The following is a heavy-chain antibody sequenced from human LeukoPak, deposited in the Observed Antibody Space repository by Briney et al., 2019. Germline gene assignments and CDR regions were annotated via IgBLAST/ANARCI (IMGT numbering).Heavy chain of an antibody. CDR3: ARGPTVTTDY. CDR2: MYYSGST. D-gene: IGHD4-17*01. J-gene: IGHJ4*02. CDR1: GSSFNNYS. Sequence: SETLSLTCTVSGSSFNNYSCHWIRQPPGNGLEWIGYMYYSGSTDYNPSLKSRVTMSLDTSKNQFSLNLSSVTAADTAVYYCARGPTVTTDYWGQGILVTVSS. V-gene: IGHV4-59*01.